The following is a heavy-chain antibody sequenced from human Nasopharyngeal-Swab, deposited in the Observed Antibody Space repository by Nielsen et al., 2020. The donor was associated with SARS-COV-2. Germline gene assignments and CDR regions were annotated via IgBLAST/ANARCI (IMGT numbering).Heavy chain of an antibody. J-gene: IGHJ6*02. CDR1: GFAFSSYG. CDR2: ISSSGSTI. V-gene: IGHV3-48*02. Sequence: ESLKISCAASGFAFSSYGMNWVRQAPGKGLEWVSYISSSGSTIYYADSVRGRFTISRDNAKNSLYLQMNSLRDEDTAVYYCARGLMYYDFWSGPSSPYGMDVWGQGTTVTVSS. D-gene: IGHD3-3*01. CDR3: ARGLMYYDFWSGPSSPYGMDV.